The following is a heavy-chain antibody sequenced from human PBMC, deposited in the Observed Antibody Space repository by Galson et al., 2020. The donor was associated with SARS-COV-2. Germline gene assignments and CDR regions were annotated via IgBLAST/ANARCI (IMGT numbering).Heavy chain of an antibody. CDR3: ARGGRSYYYDSSGYENFDY. D-gene: IGHD3-22*01. V-gene: IGHV3-30*04. Sequence: GGSLRLSCAASGFTFSSYAMHWVRQAPGKGLEWVAVISYDGSNKYYADSVKGQFTISRDNSKNTLYLQMNSLRAEDTAVYYCARGGRSYYYDSSGYENFDYWGQGTLVTVSS. CDR2: ISYDGSNK. J-gene: IGHJ4*02. CDR1: GFTFSSYA.